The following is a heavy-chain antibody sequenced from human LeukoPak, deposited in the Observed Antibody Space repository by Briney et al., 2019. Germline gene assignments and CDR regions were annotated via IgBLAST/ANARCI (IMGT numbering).Heavy chain of an antibody. Sequence: PGGSPRLSCTASGFTFSDYWMHWVRQAPGKGLVWVSRINSDGSRTNYADCVKGRFTISRDNAKNTVFLQMNSLTAEDAAVYYCARVITGSTYGQFDFWGQGALATASS. J-gene: IGHJ4*02. CDR1: GFTFSDYW. V-gene: IGHV3-74*01. CDR3: ARVITGSTYGQFDF. CDR2: INSDGSRT. D-gene: IGHD5-18*01.